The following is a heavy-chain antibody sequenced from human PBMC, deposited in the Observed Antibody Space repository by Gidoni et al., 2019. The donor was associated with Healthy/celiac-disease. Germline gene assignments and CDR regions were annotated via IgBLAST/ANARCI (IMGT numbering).Heavy chain of an antibody. CDR1: GLTFSSYG. Sequence: QVQLVESGGGVVQPGRSLRLSCAASGLTFSSYGMHWVRQAPGQGLEWVAVISYDGSNKYYADSVKGRFTISRDNSKNTLYLQMNSLRAEDTAVYYCAKAGRSGNWNWYCDLWGRGTLVTVSS. CDR3: AKAGRSGNWNWYCDL. J-gene: IGHJ2*01. CDR2: ISYDGSNK. V-gene: IGHV3-30*18. D-gene: IGHD1-20*01.